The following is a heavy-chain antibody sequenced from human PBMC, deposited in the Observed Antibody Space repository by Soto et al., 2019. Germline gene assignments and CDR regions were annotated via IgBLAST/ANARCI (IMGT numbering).Heavy chain of an antibody. CDR3: ARVHPYYGSGSYPTPYNWFDP. CDR1: GYTFTSYG. J-gene: IGHJ5*02. Sequence: GASVKVSCKASGYTFTSYGISWVRQAPGQGLEWMGWISAYNGNTNYAQKLQGRVTMTTDTSTSTAYMELRSLRSDDTAVYYCARVHPYYGSGSYPTPYNWFDPWGQGTLVTVSS. CDR2: ISAYNGNT. V-gene: IGHV1-18*01. D-gene: IGHD3-10*01.